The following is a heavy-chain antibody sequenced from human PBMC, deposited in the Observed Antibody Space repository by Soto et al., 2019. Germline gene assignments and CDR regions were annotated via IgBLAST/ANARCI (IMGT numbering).Heavy chain of an antibody. CDR2: ISSGGSNK. CDR3: ARGSIAVAGTST. Sequence: QVQLVESGGGVVQPGTSLRLSCVASGFTFENYNMHWVRQAPGKGLEWLAVISSGGSNKYYADSVRGRFTISRDNSKNTPYLQTNSLRPEDTAVYYCARGSIAVAGTSTWGQGTLVTVSS. D-gene: IGHD6-13*01. CDR1: GFTFENYN. J-gene: IGHJ1*01. V-gene: IGHV3-30*14.